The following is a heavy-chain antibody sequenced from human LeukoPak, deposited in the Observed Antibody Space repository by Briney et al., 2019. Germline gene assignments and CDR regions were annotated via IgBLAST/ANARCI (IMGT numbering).Heavy chain of an antibody. D-gene: IGHD1-26*01. Sequence: ASVKVSCKASGYTFTGYYMHWVRQAPGQGLECMGRINPNSGGTNYAQKFQGRVTMTRDTSISTAYMELSRLRSDDTAVYYCARDRPALGATGGAFDIWGQGTMVTVSS. CDR1: GYTFTGYY. CDR2: INPNSGGT. V-gene: IGHV1-2*06. J-gene: IGHJ3*02. CDR3: ARDRPALGATGGAFDI.